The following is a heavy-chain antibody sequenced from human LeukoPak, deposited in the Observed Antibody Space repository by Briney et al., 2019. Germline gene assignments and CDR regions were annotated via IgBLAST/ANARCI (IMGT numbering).Heavy chain of an antibody. CDR3: ARRGGIIRGVASYYYMDV. J-gene: IGHJ6*03. D-gene: IGHD3-10*01. V-gene: IGHV4-39*01. CDR2: IYYSGST. Sequence: SETLSLTCTVSGGSIYSSYYYWGWIRPPPGKGMEWSGSIYYSGSTYYNPSLKSRVTISVDTSQSQFSLKLSSVTAADTAAYYCARRGGIIRGVASYYYMDVWGKGTTVTISS. CDR1: GGSIYSSYYY.